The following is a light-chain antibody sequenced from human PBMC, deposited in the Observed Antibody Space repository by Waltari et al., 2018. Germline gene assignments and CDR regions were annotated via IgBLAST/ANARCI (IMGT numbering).Light chain of an antibody. J-gene: IGLJ2*01. V-gene: IGLV1-40*01. CDR3: QSYDSSLGGAI. CDR1: SSHIGSGYS. Sequence: QSILTQPPSVSGAPGPTVTISCTGISSHIGSGYSVHCHQQLPGNVPKVPTYGDNNRPSGVPDRFSGSKSATSASLAIAGLQADDEADYYCQSYDSSLGGAIFGGGTKLTVL. CDR2: GDN.